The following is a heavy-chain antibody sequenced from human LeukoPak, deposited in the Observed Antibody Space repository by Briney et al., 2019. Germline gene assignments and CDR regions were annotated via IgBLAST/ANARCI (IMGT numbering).Heavy chain of an antibody. CDR3: AKAFTTIAARFDY. Sequence: PGGSLRLSCAASGFTFSSYAMNWVRQAPGKGLEWVSLISGSGGSTYYADSVKGRFTISRDTSKNTLYRQMNSLRAEDTAVYYCAKAFTTIAARFDYWGQGTPVTVSS. V-gene: IGHV3-23*01. CDR1: GFTFSSYA. D-gene: IGHD6-6*01. J-gene: IGHJ4*02. CDR2: ISGSGGST.